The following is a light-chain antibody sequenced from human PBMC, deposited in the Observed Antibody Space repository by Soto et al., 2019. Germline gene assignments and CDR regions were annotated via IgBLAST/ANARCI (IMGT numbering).Light chain of an antibody. CDR2: AAS. Sequence: DIQMTQSPSSLSASVGDRVTITCRASQSISSYLNWYQQKPGKAPKLLIYAASSLQSGVPSRFSGSGSGTDFTLTISSLQPEDFATYYCQQSYSTPITFSGGTKVEIK. CDR1: QSISSY. J-gene: IGKJ4*01. V-gene: IGKV1-39*01. CDR3: QQSYSTPIT.